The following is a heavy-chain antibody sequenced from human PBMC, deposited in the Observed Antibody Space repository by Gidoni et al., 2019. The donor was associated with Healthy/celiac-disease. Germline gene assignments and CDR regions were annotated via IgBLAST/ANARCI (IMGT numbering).Heavy chain of an antibody. Sequence: EVQLVESGGGLVKPGGSLSLSCAASGFTFSSYAMHWVRQAPGKGLEYVSAISSNGGSTYYANSVKGRFTISRDNSKNTLYLQMGSLRAEDMAVYYCARDLGSSWYGYFQHWGQGTLVTVSS. CDR2: ISSNGGST. V-gene: IGHV3-64*01. J-gene: IGHJ1*01. CDR1: GFTFSSYA. CDR3: ARDLGSSWYGYFQH. D-gene: IGHD6-13*01.